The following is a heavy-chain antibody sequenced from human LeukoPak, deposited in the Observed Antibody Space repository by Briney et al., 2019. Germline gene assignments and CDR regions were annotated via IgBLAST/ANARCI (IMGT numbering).Heavy chain of an antibody. J-gene: IGHJ4*02. CDR2: IKQDGSEK. D-gene: IGHD3-10*01. CDR1: GFTFSSYW. V-gene: IGHV3-7*01. Sequence: GGSLRLSCAASGFTFSSYWMSWVRQAPGKGLEWVANIKQDGSEKYYVDSVKGRFTISRDNAKNSMYLQMNSLRAEDTAVYYCARDLFPMVRGAPLDYWGQGTLVTVSS. CDR3: ARDLFPMVRGAPLDY.